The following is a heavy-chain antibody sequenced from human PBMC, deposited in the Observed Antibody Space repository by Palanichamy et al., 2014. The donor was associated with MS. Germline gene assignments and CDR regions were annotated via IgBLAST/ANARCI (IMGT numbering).Heavy chain of an antibody. Sequence: QVQLVQSGAEVKKPGSSVKVSCKASGGTFSSYAISWVRQAPGQGLEWMGRIIPILGIANYAQKFQGRVTITADKSTSTAYMELSSLRSEDTAVYYCARDTPIGDFWSGYFDYWGQGTLVTVSS. CDR2: IIPILGIA. J-gene: IGHJ4*02. V-gene: IGHV1-69*04. CDR3: ARDTPIGDFWSGYFDY. CDR1: GGTFSSYA. D-gene: IGHD3-3*01.